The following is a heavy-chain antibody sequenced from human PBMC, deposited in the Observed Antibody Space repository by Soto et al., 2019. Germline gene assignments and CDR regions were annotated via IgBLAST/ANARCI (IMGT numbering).Heavy chain of an antibody. CDR3: AAGDSSDTGDH. D-gene: IGHD5-18*01. Sequence: QVQLVQSGAEVKKPGSSVKVSCKASGDTLSTHGISWVRQAPGQGLEWMGGTIPIIGTTDYAEKFQGRVTITADESTTTASRELSSLRPDDTAVYYCAAGDSSDTGDHWGQGTLVTVSS. CDR2: TIPIIGTT. J-gene: IGHJ4*02. CDR1: GDTLSTHG. V-gene: IGHV1-69*01.